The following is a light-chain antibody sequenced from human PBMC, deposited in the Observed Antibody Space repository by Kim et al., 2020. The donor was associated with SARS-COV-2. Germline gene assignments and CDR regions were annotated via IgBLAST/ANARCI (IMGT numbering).Light chain of an antibody. Sequence: QSVLTQPPSASGTPGQRVSISCSGSFSNIGGNNVNWYQHIPGRAPRLLIHTNNQRPSGVPGRFAGSKSDTSASLAISGLQSDDEADYYCAAWDGRLNAYVFGTGTKVTVL. CDR2: TNN. V-gene: IGLV1-44*01. J-gene: IGLJ1*01. CDR3: AAWDGRLNAYV. CDR1: FSNIGGNN.